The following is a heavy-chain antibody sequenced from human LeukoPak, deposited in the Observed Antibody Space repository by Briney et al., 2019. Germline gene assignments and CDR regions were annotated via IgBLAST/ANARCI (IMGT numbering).Heavy chain of an antibody. D-gene: IGHD2-21*02. Sequence: SETLSLTCAVYGGSFSPYYWSWIRQPPGKGLEWIGEINHSGSTNYNPSLKSRVTISVDTSKNQFSLRLSSVTAADTAVYYCARGGFYCGGDCYVDYWGRGTLVTVSS. V-gene: IGHV4-34*01. CDR1: GGSFSPYY. CDR2: INHSGST. CDR3: ARGGFYCGGDCYVDY. J-gene: IGHJ4*02.